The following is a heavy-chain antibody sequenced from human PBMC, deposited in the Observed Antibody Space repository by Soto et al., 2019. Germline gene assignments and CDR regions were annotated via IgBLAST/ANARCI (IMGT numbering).Heavy chain of an antibody. J-gene: IGHJ4*02. V-gene: IGHV3-9*01. CDR2: ISWNSGSI. CDR1: GFTFDDYA. D-gene: IGHD2-15*01. CDR3: AKATGVVVAATTNYFDY. Sequence: ESGGGLVHPGRSLRLSCAASGFTFDDYAMHWVRQAPGKGLEWVSGISWNSGSIGYADSVKGRFTISRDNAKNSLYLQMNSLRAEDTALYYCAKATGVVVAATTNYFDYWGQGTLVTVSS.